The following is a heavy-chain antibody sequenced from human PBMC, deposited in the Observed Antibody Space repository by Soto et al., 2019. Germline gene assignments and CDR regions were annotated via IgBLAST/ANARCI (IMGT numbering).Heavy chain of an antibody. J-gene: IGHJ4*02. D-gene: IGHD1-26*01. V-gene: IGHV3-11*05. CDR1: GFTFSDYY. CDR2: ISSSSSYT. Sequence: QVQLVESGGGLVKPGGSLRLSCAASGFTFSDYYMSWIRQAPGKGLEWISYISSSSSYTNYADSVKGRFTISRDKAKNSLYLQMNSLRAEDTAVYYCARDPYSGSSYSDYWGQGTLVTVSS. CDR3: ARDPYSGSSYSDY.